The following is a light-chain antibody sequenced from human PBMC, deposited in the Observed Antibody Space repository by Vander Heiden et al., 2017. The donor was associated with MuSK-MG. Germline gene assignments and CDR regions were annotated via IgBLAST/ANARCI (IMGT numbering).Light chain of an antibody. V-gene: IGKV1-39*01. J-gene: IGKJ2*01. CDR3: QQSYSTLMYT. CDR1: QSISSY. CDR2: AAS. Sequence: DIQMTQSPSSLSASVGDRVSITCRASQSISSYLNWYQQKPGKAPKLMIYAASSLQSGVPSRFSGSGYGTDFTLTISSLQPEDFANYYCQQSYSTLMYTFGQGTKLAIK.